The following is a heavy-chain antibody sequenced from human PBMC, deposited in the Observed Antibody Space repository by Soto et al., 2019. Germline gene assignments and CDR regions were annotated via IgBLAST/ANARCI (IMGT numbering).Heavy chain of an antibody. CDR2: IHYSGNT. V-gene: IGHV4-59*08. Sequence: QVQLRESGPGLVKPSETLSLTCTVSGGSISNYYWSWIRQPPGKGLEWIGYIHYSGNTKYNPSLKSRVTISADTSKDQFSLKLTSVTAADTAVYYCARGHYDFWSGYFATIDYWGQGTLVTVSS. D-gene: IGHD3-3*01. CDR3: ARGHYDFWSGYFATIDY. J-gene: IGHJ4*02. CDR1: GGSISNYY.